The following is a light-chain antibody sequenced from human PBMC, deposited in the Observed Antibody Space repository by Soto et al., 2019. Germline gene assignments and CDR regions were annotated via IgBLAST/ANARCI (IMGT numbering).Light chain of an antibody. V-gene: IGKV3D-20*02. J-gene: IGKJ1*01. CDR1: QSVSSSY. CDR3: QQSYNTPRT. Sequence: EIVMTQSPATLSVSPGERATLSCRASQSVSSSYLAWYQQKPGQAPRLLIYGASSRATGIPDRFSGSGSGTDFTLTISRLEPEDFAVYYCQQSYNTPRTFGQGTKV. CDR2: GAS.